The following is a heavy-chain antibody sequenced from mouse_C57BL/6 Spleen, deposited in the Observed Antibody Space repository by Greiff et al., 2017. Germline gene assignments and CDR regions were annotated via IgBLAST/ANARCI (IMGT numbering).Heavy chain of an antibody. CDR3: ARWNYGSSYDAMDY. V-gene: IGHV1-81*01. CDR1: GYTFTSYG. D-gene: IGHD1-1*01. CDR2: IYPRSGNT. Sequence: QVQLQQSGAELARPGASVKLSCKASGYTFTSYGISWVKQRTGQGLEWIGEIYPRSGNTYYNEKFKGKATLTADKSSSTAYMELRSLTSEDSAVYFCARWNYGSSYDAMDYWGQGTSVTVSS. J-gene: IGHJ4*01.